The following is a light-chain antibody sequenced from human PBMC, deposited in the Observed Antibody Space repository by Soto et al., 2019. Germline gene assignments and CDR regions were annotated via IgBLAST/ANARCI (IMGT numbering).Light chain of an antibody. CDR3: QQYNSYST. CDR1: QSSSSW. Sequence: DIQMTHSPSTLSASVGDRVTITCRASQSSSSWLAWYQQKPGKAPKLLIYDASSLESGVQSRFSGSGSGTEFTLTIRSLQPDDFATYYCQQYNSYSTCGQGTKVDIK. CDR2: DAS. J-gene: IGKJ1*01. V-gene: IGKV1-5*01.